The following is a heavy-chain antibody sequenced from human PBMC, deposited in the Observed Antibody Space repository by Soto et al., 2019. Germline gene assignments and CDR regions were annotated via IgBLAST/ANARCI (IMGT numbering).Heavy chain of an antibody. J-gene: IGHJ4*02. Sequence: PSETLSLTCTVSGGSITSYYWSWIRQPPGKGLEWIGYIYYSGSTNYNPSLKSRVTISVDTSKNQFSLKLNSVTAADTAVYYCARENYGDFFDYWGQGTLVTVSS. CDR2: IYYSGST. CDR3: ARENYGDFFDY. CDR1: GGSITSYY. V-gene: IGHV4-59*01. D-gene: IGHD4-17*01.